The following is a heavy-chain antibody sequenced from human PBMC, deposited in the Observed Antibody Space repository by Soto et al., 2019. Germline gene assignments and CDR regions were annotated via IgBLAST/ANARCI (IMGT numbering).Heavy chain of an antibody. V-gene: IGHV4-39*01. CDR2: IYYSGST. CDR1: GGSMSTSYH. D-gene: IGHD3-10*01. CDR3: ATLWFGEADY. Sequence: QLQLQESGPGLLKPSETLSLTCTVSGGSMSTSYHWGWIRQPPGKGLEWIGSIYYSGSTYYNPSLKSRVTISVDTSKDQFSLKLTSVTAADTSVYYCATLWFGEADYWGQGTLVTVSS. J-gene: IGHJ4*02.